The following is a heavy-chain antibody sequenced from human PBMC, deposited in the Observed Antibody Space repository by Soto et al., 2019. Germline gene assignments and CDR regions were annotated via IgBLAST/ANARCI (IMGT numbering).Heavy chain of an antibody. D-gene: IGHD2-15*01. J-gene: IGHJ3*02. V-gene: IGHV1-24*01. Sequence: QVQLVQSGAEVKKPGASVKVSCKVSGYTLTELSMHWVRQAPGKGLEWMGGFDPEDGETTYAQKFQGRVTMTEDTSTDTAYMELSSLRSEDTAVYYCATAIYCSGGSCYSDAFDIWGQGTMVTVSS. CDR1: GYTLTELS. CDR3: ATAIYCSGGSCYSDAFDI. CDR2: FDPEDGET.